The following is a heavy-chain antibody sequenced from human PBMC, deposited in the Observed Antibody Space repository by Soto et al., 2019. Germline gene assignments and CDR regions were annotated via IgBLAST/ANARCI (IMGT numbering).Heavy chain of an antibody. Sequence: QITLKASGPTLLNPTQTLTLTCSCSGFSLGTSGVAVGWIRQPPGKALEWLALIYGDNDKRYRSYLKNRLTSTQDTSKNQVILKMADMDPVDTATYYCARSVAGSGEMDYFYYWGQGTLVTVSS. J-gene: IGHJ4*02. CDR1: GFSLGTSGVA. D-gene: IGHD3-10*01. V-gene: IGHV2-5*02. CDR2: IYGDNDK. CDR3: ARSVAGSGEMDYFYY.